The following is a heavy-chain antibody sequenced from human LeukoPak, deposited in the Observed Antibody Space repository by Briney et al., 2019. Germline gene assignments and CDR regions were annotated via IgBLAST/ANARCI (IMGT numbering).Heavy chain of an antibody. Sequence: ASVKVSCKAFGYSLTNYYVHWVRQAPGQGLEWMGEINPSGGSTSYAQKFQGRITVTRNTPISTAYLELSSLRSEDTAVYYCARGGISGTSPIDSWGQGTLVTVSS. CDR3: ARGGISGTSPIDS. D-gene: IGHD1-1*01. V-gene: IGHV1-46*01. CDR1: GYSLTNYY. J-gene: IGHJ4*02. CDR2: INPSGGST.